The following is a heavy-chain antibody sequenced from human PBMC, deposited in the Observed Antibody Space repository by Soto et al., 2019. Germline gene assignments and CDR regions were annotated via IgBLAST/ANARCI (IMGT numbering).Heavy chain of an antibody. Sequence: QVQVKQWGAGVLKPSETLSLTCGVYGGSFSGYYWTWLRHPPGKGLEWIGEISHSGSTDYNPSLWGRVTISIDASKIQLSLNLNSVTSADTAVYYCARGPMSDWPLCSHWGQGILVTVSS. D-gene: IGHD3-10*02. CDR2: ISHSGST. V-gene: IGHV4-34*01. CDR3: ARGPMSDWPLCSH. J-gene: IGHJ4*02. CDR1: GGSFSGYY.